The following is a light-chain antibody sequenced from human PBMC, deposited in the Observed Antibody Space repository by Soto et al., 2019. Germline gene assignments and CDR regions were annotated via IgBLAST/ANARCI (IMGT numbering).Light chain of an antibody. CDR1: SSDVGSYNL. CDR2: EVS. Sequence: QSVLTQPASVSGSPGQSITISSTGTSSDVGSYNLVSWYQQHPGKAPKLMIYEVSKRPSGVSNRFSGSKSGNTASLTISGLQAEDEADYYCCSYAGSSTFEWVFGGGTKLTVL. CDR3: CSYAGSSTFEWV. V-gene: IGLV2-23*02. J-gene: IGLJ3*02.